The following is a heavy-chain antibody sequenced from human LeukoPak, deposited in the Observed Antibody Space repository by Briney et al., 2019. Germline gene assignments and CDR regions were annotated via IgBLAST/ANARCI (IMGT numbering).Heavy chain of an antibody. D-gene: IGHD4-23*01. Sequence: SETLSLSCAVYGGSFSNYYWSWIRQPAGKGLEWIGEINHSGSTNYNPSLKSRVTISVDTSKNQFSLKLSSVTAADTAVYYCARRGGDYGGNPPIDYWGQGTLVTVSS. CDR2: INHSGST. CDR3: ARRGGDYGGNPPIDY. J-gene: IGHJ4*02. CDR1: GGSFSNYY. V-gene: IGHV4-34*01.